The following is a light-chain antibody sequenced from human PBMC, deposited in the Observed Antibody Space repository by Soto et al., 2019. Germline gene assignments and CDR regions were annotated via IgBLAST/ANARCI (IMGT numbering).Light chain of an antibody. CDR3: QQYHNWPPWT. CDR1: QGISNY. J-gene: IGKJ1*01. V-gene: IGKV3-15*01. Sequence: MTQSPSSLSASVGDRVTITCRASQGISNYLAWYQKKPGQAPRLLIYGASTRAAGIPGRFSGGGSGTEFTLTISSLQSEDSAFYYCQQYHNWPPWTFGQGTKVVIK. CDR2: GAS.